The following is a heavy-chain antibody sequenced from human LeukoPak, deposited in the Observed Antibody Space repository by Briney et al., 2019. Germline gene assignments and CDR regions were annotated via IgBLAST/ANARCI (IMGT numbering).Heavy chain of an antibody. D-gene: IGHD6-25*01. CDR3: ARGTAAAGRTLQY. CDR1: GYTFSNYA. CDR2: INTNTGNP. V-gene: IGHV7-4-1*02. J-gene: IGHJ1*01. Sequence: ASVKVSCKASGYTFSNYALNWVRQAPGQGLEWMGWINTNTGNPMYAQGFTGRFVFSLDTSVSTAYMQITSLKAEDTAVYYCARGTAAAGRTLQYWGQGTLVTVSS.